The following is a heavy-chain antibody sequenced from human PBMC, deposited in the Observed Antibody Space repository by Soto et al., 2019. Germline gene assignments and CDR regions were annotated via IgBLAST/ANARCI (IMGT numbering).Heavy chain of an antibody. Sequence: QVQLVESGGGVVQPGRSLRLSCAASGFTFSSYAMHWVRQAPGKGLEWVAVISYDGTNKYYADSVKGRFTMSRDNSKNPLDLQMNSLRAEDTAVYYCARESCVYGSGSYGMDVWGQGTTVTVSS. CDR3: ARESCVYGSGSYGMDV. CDR2: ISYDGTNK. J-gene: IGHJ6*02. V-gene: IGHV3-30-3*01. D-gene: IGHD3-10*01. CDR1: GFTFSSYA.